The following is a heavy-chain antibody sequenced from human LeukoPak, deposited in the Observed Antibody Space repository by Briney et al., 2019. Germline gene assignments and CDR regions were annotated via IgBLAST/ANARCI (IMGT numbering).Heavy chain of an antibody. D-gene: IGHD3-10*01. J-gene: IGHJ4*02. Sequence: SQTLSLTCAISGDSVSSNSVAWNWIRQSPPRGLEWLGRTYYRSRWHNDYALSVKSRITINPDTSQNQFSLQLNSVTPEDTAVYYCARDYTYYYGSGSYYFDYWGQGTLVTVSS. CDR2: TYYRSRWHN. CDR1: GDSVSSNSVA. V-gene: IGHV6-1*01. CDR3: ARDYTYYYGSGSYYFDY.